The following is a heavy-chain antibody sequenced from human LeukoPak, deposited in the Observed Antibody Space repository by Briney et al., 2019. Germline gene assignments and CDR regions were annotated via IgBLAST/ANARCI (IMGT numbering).Heavy chain of an antibody. CDR3: ASLWGQAARPDY. D-gene: IGHD6-6*01. CDR2: INHSGST. Sequence: PSETLSLTCAVYGGSFSGYYWSWIRQPPGKGLEWIGEINHSGSTNYNPSLKSRVTISVDTSKNQFSLKLSSVTAADMAVYYCASLWGQAARPDYWGQGTLVTVSS. J-gene: IGHJ4*02. V-gene: IGHV4-34*01. CDR1: GGSFSGYY.